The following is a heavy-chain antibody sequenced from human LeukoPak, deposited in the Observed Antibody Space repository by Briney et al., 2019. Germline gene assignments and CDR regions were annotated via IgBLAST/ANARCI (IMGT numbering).Heavy chain of an antibody. Sequence: GGSLRLSCAASGFTFSSYGMHWVRQAPGKGLEWVAVISYDGSNKYYADSVKGRFTISRDNSKNTLYLQMNSLRAEDTAVYYCAKGHSSSWHYFDYWGQGTLVTVSS. D-gene: IGHD6-13*01. CDR1: GFTFSSYG. CDR2: ISYDGSNK. CDR3: AKGHSSSWHYFDY. J-gene: IGHJ4*02. V-gene: IGHV3-30*18.